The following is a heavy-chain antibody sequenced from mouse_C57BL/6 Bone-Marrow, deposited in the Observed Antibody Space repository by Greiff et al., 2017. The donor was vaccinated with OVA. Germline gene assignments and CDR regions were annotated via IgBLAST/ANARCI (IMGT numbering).Heavy chain of an antibody. Sequence: VQLQQSGPELVKPGASVKISCKASGYSFTIYYIHWVKQRPGQGLEWIGSIYPGSVNTKYNEKFKGKATLTADTSSSTAYMQLSSLTSEDSAVYYCARSNYGGLAMDYWGQGTSVTVSS. CDR3: ARSNYGGLAMDY. J-gene: IGHJ4*01. CDR2: IYPGSVNT. CDR1: GYSFTIYY. V-gene: IGHV1-66*01. D-gene: IGHD2-5*01.